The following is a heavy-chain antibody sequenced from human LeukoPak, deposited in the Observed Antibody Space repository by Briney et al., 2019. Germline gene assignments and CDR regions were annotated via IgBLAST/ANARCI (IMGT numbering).Heavy chain of an antibody. CDR3: AKRDTSGSYYFDY. CDR1: GFTFSSYE. J-gene: IGHJ4*02. V-gene: IGHV3-48*03. Sequence: PGGSLRLSCAGSGFTFSSYEMNWVRQAPGKGLEWVSYISSSGSTIYYADSVKGRFTISRDNAKNSLYLQMNSLRADDTAVYLCAKRDTSGSYYFDYWGQGTLVTVSS. CDR2: ISSSGSTI. D-gene: IGHD3-22*01.